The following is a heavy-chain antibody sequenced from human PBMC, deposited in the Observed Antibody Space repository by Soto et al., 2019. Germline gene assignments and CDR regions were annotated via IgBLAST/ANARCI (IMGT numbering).Heavy chain of an antibody. D-gene: IGHD5-12*01. CDR2: IKYDGSIT. CDR3: TRYSGYGNDY. J-gene: IGHJ4*02. V-gene: IGHV3-74*01. Sequence: GGSLRLSCAASGFTFSTYWMHWVRQAPGKGLVWVSRIKYDGSITTYADSVKGRFTISRDNAKNTLDLQMNSLGAEDTAVYYCTRYSGYGNDYWGQGTLVTVSS. CDR1: GFTFSTYW.